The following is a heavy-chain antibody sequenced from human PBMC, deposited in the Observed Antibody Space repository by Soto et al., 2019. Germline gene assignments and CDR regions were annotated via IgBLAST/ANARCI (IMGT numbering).Heavy chain of an antibody. J-gene: IGHJ4*02. CDR3: AKRVGGDGWAPGY. D-gene: IGHD3-10*01. CDR2: IPYDGSNK. Sequence: QVQLVESGGGVVQPGRSLRLSCAASGFTFSDYAMHWVRQPPGKGLEWVAAIPYDGSNKYYADSVKGRFTISRDNSKNKLYPQMNSLRAEDTAVYYCAKRVGGDGWAPGYWGQGTLVTVSS. CDR1: GFTFSDYA. V-gene: IGHV3-30*18.